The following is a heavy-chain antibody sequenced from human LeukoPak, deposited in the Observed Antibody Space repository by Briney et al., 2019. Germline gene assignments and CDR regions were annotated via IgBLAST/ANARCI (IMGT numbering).Heavy chain of an antibody. CDR3: ARVWFGELRNYYYYMDV. Sequence: GGSLRLSCTASGFTFSSYSMNWVRQAPGKGLEWVSSISTSSSYIYYADSVKGRFTISRDNARNSLYLQMNTLRAEDTAVYYCARVWFGELRNYYYYMDVWGKGTTVTVSS. CDR1: GFTFSSYS. J-gene: IGHJ6*03. D-gene: IGHD3-10*01. V-gene: IGHV3-21*01. CDR2: ISTSSSYI.